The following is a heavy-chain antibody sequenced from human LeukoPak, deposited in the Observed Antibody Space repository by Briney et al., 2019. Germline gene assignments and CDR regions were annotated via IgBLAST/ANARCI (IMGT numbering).Heavy chain of an antibody. D-gene: IGHD5-18*01. CDR3: ARVPYSYGYKDY. CDR2: IIRILGIA. V-gene: IGHV1-69*02. J-gene: IGHJ4*02. Sequence: GASVKVSCKASGGTFSSYTISWVRQAPGQGLEWMGRIIRILGIANYARKFQGRVTITADKSTSTAYMELSSLRSEDTAVYYCARVPYSYGYKDYWGQGTLVTVSS. CDR1: GGTFSSYT.